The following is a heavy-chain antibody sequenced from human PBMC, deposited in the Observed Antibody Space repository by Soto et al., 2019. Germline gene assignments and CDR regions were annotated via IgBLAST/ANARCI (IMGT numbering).Heavy chain of an antibody. Sequence: SETLSLTCLVSGGSISSGSHYWNWIRQTPGRGPEWMGYIYYNGNTNYNPSIKSRLTISVDTSKNQFSLKLTSVTAADTAVYYCARYSGSGYARIMDVWGQGTTVTVSS. CDR1: GGSISSGSHY. V-gene: IGHV4-61*01. CDR3: ARYSGSGYARIMDV. CDR2: IYYNGNT. D-gene: IGHD5-12*01. J-gene: IGHJ6*02.